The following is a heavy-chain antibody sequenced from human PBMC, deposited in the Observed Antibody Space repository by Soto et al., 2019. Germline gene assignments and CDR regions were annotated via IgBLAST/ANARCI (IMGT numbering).Heavy chain of an antibody. Sequence: EVQLVESGGGLVQPGGPLGPSCAASGFTFIPYWLGWVRQAPGKGLEWVAIIKNDGGEDHYLEAVRGRFTISRDNAKKSLYLAMDSLRVEDTAVYYCAGGSGWISDTWGQGTLVTVSS. CDR1: GFTFIPYW. CDR3: AGGSGWISDT. V-gene: IGHV3-7*05. J-gene: IGHJ5*02. CDR2: IKNDGGED. D-gene: IGHD6-19*01.